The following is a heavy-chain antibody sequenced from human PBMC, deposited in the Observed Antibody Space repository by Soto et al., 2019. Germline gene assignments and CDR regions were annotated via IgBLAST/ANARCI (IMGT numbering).Heavy chain of an antibody. Sequence: PGGSLRLSCAASGFTFSSYAMSWVRQAPGKGLECVSSISGGGGSTYYADSVKGRFTISRDNSKNTLYLQMNSLRAEDTAVYYCAKDGDILSGYPEYFQQWGQGTLVTVSS. V-gene: IGHV3-23*01. D-gene: IGHD3-9*01. CDR1: GFTFSSYA. CDR2: ISGGGGST. J-gene: IGHJ1*01. CDR3: AKDGDILSGYPEYFQQ.